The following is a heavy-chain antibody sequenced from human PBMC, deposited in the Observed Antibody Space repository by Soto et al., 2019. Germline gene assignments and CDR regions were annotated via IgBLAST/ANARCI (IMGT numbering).Heavy chain of an antibody. V-gene: IGHV2-5*02. CDR2: IYWDDNK. CDR3: AHREVLTDLDC. CDR1: GFSLSTSGVG. J-gene: IGHJ4*02. D-gene: IGHD3-9*01. Sequence: QITLKESGPTLVKPTQTLTLTCTFSGFSLSTSGVGVGWIRQPPGKALEWLALIYWDDNKRYSPSLKTRLTITKDTSKNQVVLTMTNMDAVDTATYYCAHREVLTDLDCWGQGTLVTVSS.